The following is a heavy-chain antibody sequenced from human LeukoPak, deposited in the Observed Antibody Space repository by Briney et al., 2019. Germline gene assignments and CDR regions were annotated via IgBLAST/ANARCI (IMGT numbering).Heavy chain of an antibody. CDR1: GLTFSSYD. CDR2: ISSSGNLI. CDR3: AREGGWNDFDY. Sequence: PGGCLRLSCEASGLTFSSYDMNWVRQAPGKGLEWVSYISSSGNLIHYADSVKGRFTFSRDNARNPLYLQMNSLRADHTAIYYCAREGGWNDFDYWGQGTLVTVSS. V-gene: IGHV3-48*03. J-gene: IGHJ4*02. D-gene: IGHD1-1*01.